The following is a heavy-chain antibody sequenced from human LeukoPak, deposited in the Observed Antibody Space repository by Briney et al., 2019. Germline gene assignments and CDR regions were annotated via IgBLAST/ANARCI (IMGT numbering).Heavy chain of an antibody. CDR1: GGSFSGFY. J-gene: IGHJ4*02. CDR2: INHSGST. D-gene: IGHD5-12*01. V-gene: IGHV4-34*01. CDR3: AREDIAGRVTTILPY. Sequence: PSETLSLTCAVYGGSFSGFYWSWIRQTSGKGLEWIGEINHSGSTNYNPSLKSRVTISVDTSKNQFSLNMRSVTAADAGMYYCAREDIAGRVTTILPYWGQGTPVTVSS.